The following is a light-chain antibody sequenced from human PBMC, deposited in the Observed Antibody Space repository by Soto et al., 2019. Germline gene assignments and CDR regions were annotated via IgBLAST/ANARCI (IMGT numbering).Light chain of an antibody. CDR1: SSDVGAYDY. CDR2: EVS. J-gene: IGLJ3*02. V-gene: IGLV2-14*01. Sequence: QSALTQPASVSGSPGQSITISCTGTSSDVGAYDYVSWYQQPPGKAPQLMIYEVSNRPSGVSNRFSGSKSGTSASLAISGLQSEDEADYYCAAWDDSLNGWVFGGGTKLTVL. CDR3: AAWDDSLNGWV.